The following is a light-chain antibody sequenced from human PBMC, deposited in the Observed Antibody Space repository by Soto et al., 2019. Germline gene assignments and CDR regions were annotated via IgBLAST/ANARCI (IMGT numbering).Light chain of an antibody. Sequence: CVYIGERAVLSCRASQSVSSNLAWYQQKPGQAPRLLIYGASTRATGIPARFSGSGSGTEFTHTISILSSESFAVYYCQQYNNWPPRGTFGQGTKVDIK. CDR1: QSVSSN. V-gene: IGKV3-15*01. CDR3: QQYNNWPPRGT. J-gene: IGKJ1*01. CDR2: GAS.